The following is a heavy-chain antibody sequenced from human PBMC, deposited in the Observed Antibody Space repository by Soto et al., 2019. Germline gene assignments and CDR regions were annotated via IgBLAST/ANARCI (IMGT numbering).Heavy chain of an antibody. J-gene: IGHJ5*02. D-gene: IGHD3-10*01. CDR1: GYTFTGYY. V-gene: IGHV1-46*01. Sequence: GASVKVSCKASGYTFTGYYMHWVRQAPGQGLEWMGIINPSGGSTSYAQKFQGRVTMTRDTSASTVYMELSSLRSEDTAVYYCARDNRDGSGSPLAPHNWFDPWGQGTLVTVSS. CDR2: INPSGGST. CDR3: ARDNRDGSGSPLAPHNWFDP.